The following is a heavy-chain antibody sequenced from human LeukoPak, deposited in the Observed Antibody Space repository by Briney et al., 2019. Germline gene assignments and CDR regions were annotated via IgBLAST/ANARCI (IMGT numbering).Heavy chain of an antibody. D-gene: IGHD4/OR15-4a*01. V-gene: IGHV3-21*01. J-gene: IGHJ1*01. CDR2: ISRRSRHV. Sequence: GGSLRLSCAASGFTFSSYAMSWVRQAPGKGLEWVSSISRRSRHVYYAGSVKGRFTISRDNAKNSLYLQMNSLRAEDMAVYFCVRDLLGSGATTAYLHHWGQGTLVTVSS. CDR3: VRDLLGSGATTAYLHH. CDR1: GFTFSSYA.